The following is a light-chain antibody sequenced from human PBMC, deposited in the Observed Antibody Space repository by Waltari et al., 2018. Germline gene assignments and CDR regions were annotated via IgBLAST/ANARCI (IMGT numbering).Light chain of an antibody. CDR2: WAS. V-gene: IGKV4-1*01. Sequence: DVQMTQSPSTLSASVGNRVTITCRASQSLLYSSVNKNCLAWYQQKAGQPPKLLIYWASTREPGVPDQFSGSGSGTDFTLTISSLQAEDVAVYYCQQYCSSPLTFGGGTKVEIK. CDR1: QSLLYSSVNKNC. CDR3: QQYCSSPLT. J-gene: IGKJ4*01.